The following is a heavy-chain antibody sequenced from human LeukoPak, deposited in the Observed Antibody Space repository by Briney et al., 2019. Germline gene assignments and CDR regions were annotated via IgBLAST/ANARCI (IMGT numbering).Heavy chain of an antibody. J-gene: IGHJ4*02. D-gene: IGHD3-22*01. CDR2: IIPIFGTA. CDR1: GGTFSSYA. V-gene: IGHV1-69*05. Sequence: ASVTVSCKASGGTFSSYAISWVRQAPGQGLEWMGGIIPIFGTANYAQKFQGRVTITTDESTSTAYMELSSLRSEDTAVYYCASGYYDSSGYYYLDYWGQGTLVTVSS. CDR3: ASGYYDSSGYYYLDY.